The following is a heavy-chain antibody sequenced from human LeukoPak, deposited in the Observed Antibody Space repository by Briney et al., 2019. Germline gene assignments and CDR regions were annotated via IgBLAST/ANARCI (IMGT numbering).Heavy chain of an antibody. V-gene: IGHV1-2*06. CDR3: ATLYCSTTICAYGMDV. Sequence: VASVKVSCKASGYKFTGYYMHWVRQAPGQGLEWMGRINPDTGDTNSAQKFQGRVTMTRDASVSAAYMELSGLTSDDTAVYYCATLYCSTTICAYGMDVWGQGATVTVSS. CDR2: INPDTGDT. CDR1: GYKFTGYY. J-gene: IGHJ6*02. D-gene: IGHD2-2*01.